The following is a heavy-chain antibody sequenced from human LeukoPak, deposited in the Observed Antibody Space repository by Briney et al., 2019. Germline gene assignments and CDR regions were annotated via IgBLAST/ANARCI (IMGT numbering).Heavy chain of an antibody. CDR2: IYHSGST. Sequence: PSGTLSLTCAVSGGSISSSNWWSWVRQPPGKGLEWIGEIYHSGSTNYNPSLKSRVTISVDTSKNQFSLKLSSVTAADTAVYYCAGDGYKTNWYFDLWGRGTLVTVSS. CDR1: GGSISSSNW. D-gene: IGHD5-24*01. J-gene: IGHJ2*01. V-gene: IGHV4-4*02. CDR3: AGDGYKTNWYFDL.